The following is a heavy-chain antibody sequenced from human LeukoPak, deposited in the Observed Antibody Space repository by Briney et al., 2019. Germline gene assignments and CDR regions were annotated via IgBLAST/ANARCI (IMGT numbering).Heavy chain of an antibody. V-gene: IGHV4-34*01. CDR2: INNSGST. CDR3: ARGRSLLN. CDR1: GASFSGYY. J-gene: IGHJ4*02. Sequence: PSETLSLTCAVDGASFSGYYCSWIRQPPGKGLEWNGGINNSGSTNYNPSLKSRVTISVDTSKNQFSLKLSSVTAADTAVYYCARGRSLLNWGQGTLVTVSS.